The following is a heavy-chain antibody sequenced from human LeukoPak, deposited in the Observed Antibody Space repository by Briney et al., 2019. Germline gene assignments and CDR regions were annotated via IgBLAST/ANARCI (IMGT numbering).Heavy chain of an antibody. Sequence: ASVKVSCKASGYTFTSYDINWVRQATGQGLEWMGWINPNSGGTNYAQKFQGRVTMTRDTSISTAYMELSRLRSDDTAVYYCARDIAAAGTIPDYWGQGTLVTVSS. V-gene: IGHV1-2*02. CDR2: INPNSGGT. CDR3: ARDIAAAGTIPDY. D-gene: IGHD6-13*01. J-gene: IGHJ4*02. CDR1: GYTFTSYD.